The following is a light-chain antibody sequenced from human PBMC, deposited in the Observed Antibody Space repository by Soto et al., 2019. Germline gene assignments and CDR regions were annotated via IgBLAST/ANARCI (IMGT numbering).Light chain of an antibody. Sequence: DIQMTQSPSSVSASVGDRVTITCRASQGIINWLAWYQQKPGKAPQLLIYAASTLQSGVPSRFSGSGSGTAFTLTNSSLQPEDFATYYCQQCNSFPITFGQGTRLEIK. CDR3: QQCNSFPIT. J-gene: IGKJ5*01. CDR1: QGIINW. CDR2: AAS. V-gene: IGKV1-12*01.